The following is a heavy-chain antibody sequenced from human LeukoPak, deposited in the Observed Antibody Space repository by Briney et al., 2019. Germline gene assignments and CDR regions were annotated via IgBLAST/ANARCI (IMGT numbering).Heavy chain of an antibody. J-gene: IGHJ6*03. D-gene: IGHD5-24*01. Sequence: SETLSLTCTVSGGSISSYYWSWIRQPPGKGLEWIGYIYYSGSTNYNPSLKSRVTTSVNTSKNQFSLKLSSVTAADTAVYYCARGQDGYNLSYYYYYYMDVWGKGTTVTVSS. CDR2: IYYSGST. V-gene: IGHV4-59*01. CDR1: GGSISSYY. CDR3: ARGQDGYNLSYYYYYYMDV.